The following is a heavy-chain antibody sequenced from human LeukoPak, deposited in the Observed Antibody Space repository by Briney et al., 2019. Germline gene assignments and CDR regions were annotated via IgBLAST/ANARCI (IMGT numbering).Heavy chain of an antibody. J-gene: IGHJ2*01. CDR3: AKDHMRDGYNYGYWYFDL. D-gene: IGHD5-24*01. CDR2: ISGSGVST. CDR1: GFTFSSYA. V-gene: IGHV3-23*01. Sequence: GGSLRLSCAASGFTFSSYAMNGVRQAPGKGLEWVSAISGSGVSTYYADSVKGRFTISRDNSKNTLYLQMNSLRAEDTAVYYCAKDHMRDGYNYGYWYFDLWGRDTLVTVSS.